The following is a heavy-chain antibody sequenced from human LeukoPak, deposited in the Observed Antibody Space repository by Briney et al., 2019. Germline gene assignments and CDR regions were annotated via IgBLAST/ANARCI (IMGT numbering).Heavy chain of an antibody. CDR2: IKQDGSEK. CDR1: GFTFSSYW. V-gene: IGHV3-7*01. J-gene: IGHJ4*02. D-gene: IGHD3-22*01. CDR3: ARDTYDSSGYYAHLDY. Sequence: GGSLRLSCAASGFTFSSYWMSWVRQAPGKGLEWVANIKQDGSEKYYVDSVKGRFTISRDNAKNSLYLQMSSLRAEDAAVYYCARDTYDSSGYYAHLDYWGQGTLVTVSS.